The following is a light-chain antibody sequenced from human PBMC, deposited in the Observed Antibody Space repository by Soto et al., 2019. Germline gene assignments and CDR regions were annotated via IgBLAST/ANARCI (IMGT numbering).Light chain of an antibody. V-gene: IGKV3-20*01. Sequence: EIVLTQSPGTLSLSPGERATLSCRASQSVSSSYLAWYQHKPGQAPRLLISGTSSRATGIPDRFSGSGAGTDFTLTISRLEPEDFAVYYCQQYDNLPITFGGGTKGEIK. CDR1: QSVSSSY. CDR3: QQYDNLPIT. CDR2: GTS. J-gene: IGKJ4*01.